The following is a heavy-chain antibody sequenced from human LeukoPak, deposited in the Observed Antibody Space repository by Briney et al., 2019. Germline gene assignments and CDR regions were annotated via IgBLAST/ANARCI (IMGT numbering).Heavy chain of an antibody. CDR3: ARDRSYYGSGSFWDY. CDR1: GFTFSSYS. CDR2: ISSSSSTI. V-gene: IGHV3-48*01. Sequence: GGSLRLSCAASGFTFSSYSMNWVRQAPGKGLEWVSYISSSSSTIYYADSVKGRFTISRDNAKNSQYLQMNSLRAEDTAVYYCARDRSYYGSGSFWDYWGQGTLVTVSS. D-gene: IGHD3-10*01. J-gene: IGHJ4*02.